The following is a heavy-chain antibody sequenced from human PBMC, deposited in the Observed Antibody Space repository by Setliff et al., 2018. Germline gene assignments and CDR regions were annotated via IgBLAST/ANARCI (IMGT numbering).Heavy chain of an antibody. CDR3: VREGVDSRSSTDYRYYMDV. V-gene: IGHV1-69*05. CDR2: TIPMFGTT. CDR1: GGTFSNYG. Sequence: ASVKVSCKASGGTFSNYGITWVRQAPGQGLEWMGGTIPMFGTTNYARKFQGRVTIITDESTSTAYMQLSSLGSEDTAVYYCVREGVDSRSSTDYRYYMDVWGEGTTVTVSS. J-gene: IGHJ6*03. D-gene: IGHD3-22*01.